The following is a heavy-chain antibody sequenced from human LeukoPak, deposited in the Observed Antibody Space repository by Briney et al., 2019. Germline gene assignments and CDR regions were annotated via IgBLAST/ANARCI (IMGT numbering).Heavy chain of an antibody. J-gene: IGHJ4*02. CDR1: GYTFTGYY. Sequence: ASVKVSCKASGYTFTGYYMHWVRQAPGQGLEWMGWINPNSGGTNYAQKLQGRVTMTTDTSTSTAYMELRSLRSDDTAVYYCARDPRVSYYGSGSSFDYWGQGTLVTVSS. V-gene: IGHV1-2*02. CDR2: INPNSGGT. D-gene: IGHD3-10*01. CDR3: ARDPRVSYYGSGSSFDY.